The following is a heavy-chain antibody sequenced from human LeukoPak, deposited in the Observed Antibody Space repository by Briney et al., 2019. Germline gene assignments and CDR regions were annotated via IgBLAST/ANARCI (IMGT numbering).Heavy chain of an antibody. CDR2: ISRGGDAT. Sequence: QPGGSLRLSCAASGFTFSSYAMYGVRQAPGKGPEWVSAISRGGDATYYADSVKGRFTISRDNSKNTLYLQMNSLTAEDTAIYYCARSGIYDYWGQGTLVTVSS. D-gene: IGHD3-3*01. J-gene: IGHJ4*02. CDR3: ARSGIYDY. CDR1: GFTFSSYA. V-gene: IGHV3-23*01.